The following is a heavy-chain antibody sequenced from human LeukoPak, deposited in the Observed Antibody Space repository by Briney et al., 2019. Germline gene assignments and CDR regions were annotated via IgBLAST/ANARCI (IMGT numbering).Heavy chain of an antibody. J-gene: IGHJ4*02. CDR2: IYYSGST. V-gene: IGHV4-61*08. CDR1: GGSISSGDYY. CDR3: ASGEGRGVPDFWSGYSIDY. Sequence: SETLSLTCTVSGGSISSGDYYWSWIRQPPGKGLEWIGYIYYSGSTNYNPSLKSRVTISVDTSKNQFSLKLSSVTAADTAVYYCASGEGRGVPDFWSGYSIDYWGQGTLVTVSS. D-gene: IGHD3-3*01.